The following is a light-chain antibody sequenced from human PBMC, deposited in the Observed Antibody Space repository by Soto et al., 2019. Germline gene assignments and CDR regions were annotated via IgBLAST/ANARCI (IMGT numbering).Light chain of an antibody. V-gene: IGKV3-20*01. CDR1: QSVSRRY. CDR2: GAS. J-gene: IGKJ2*01. Sequence: EIVLTQSPGTLSLSPGERATLSCRASQSVSRRYLAWYQQKPGQAPSLLIYGASSRATGIPDRFSGGGSGTDFTLTIRRLEPEDFAVYYCQQYGSSPPYTFGQGTKLEIK. CDR3: QQYGSSPPYT.